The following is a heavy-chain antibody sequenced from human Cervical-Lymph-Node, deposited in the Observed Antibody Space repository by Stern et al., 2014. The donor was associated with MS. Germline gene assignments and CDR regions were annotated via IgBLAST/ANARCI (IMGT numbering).Heavy chain of an antibody. V-gene: IGHV3-30-3*01. CDR3: AKGGSGSYLD. D-gene: IGHD1-26*01. CDR1: GFVFRRYA. Sequence: VQLLESGGGVVQPGRSLRLSCAASGFVFRRYALHWVRQAPGKGLEVSALISYAGSENYYTYSVNGLFTVSIDNSNNTVDLEMNSLRREDTAVYYCAKGGSGSYLDWGQGSLVTVSS. CDR2: ISYAGSEN. J-gene: IGHJ4*02.